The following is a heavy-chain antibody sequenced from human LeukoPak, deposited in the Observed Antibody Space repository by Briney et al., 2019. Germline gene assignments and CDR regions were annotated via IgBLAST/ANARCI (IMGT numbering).Heavy chain of an antibody. J-gene: IGHJ4*02. V-gene: IGHV3-21*01. CDR3: AGKNEYSYGSALDY. CDR2: ISSSSRYI. CDR1: GFTFSTYS. D-gene: IGHD5-18*01. Sequence: GGSLRLSCAASGFTFSTYSMNWVRQAPGKGLEWVSSISSSSRYIYSADSVKGRFTISRDNAKNSLYLQMNSLRVEDTAVYYCAGKNEYSYGSALDYWGQGTLATVSS.